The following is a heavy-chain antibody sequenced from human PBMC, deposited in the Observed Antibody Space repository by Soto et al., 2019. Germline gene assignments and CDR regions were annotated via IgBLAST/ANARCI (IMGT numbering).Heavy chain of an antibody. CDR2: IYYNGST. CDR3: ARDLPKDYYYGMDV. Sequence: QVQLQESGPGLVKPSQTLSLTCTVSGGSISRDDYYWSWIRQPRGKGLEWIGNIYYNGSTNYNPSLKSRLTISADTSNNQFSLKLTSVTAADTAVYFCARDLPKDYYYGMDVWGQGTTVTVSS. V-gene: IGHV4-30-4*01. J-gene: IGHJ6*02. CDR1: GGSISRDDYY.